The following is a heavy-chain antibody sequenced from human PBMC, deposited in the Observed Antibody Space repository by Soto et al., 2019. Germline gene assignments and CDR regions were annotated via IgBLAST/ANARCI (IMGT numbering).Heavy chain of an antibody. CDR1: GFTFSSYA. J-gene: IGHJ4*02. CDR2: ISSSSVKI. D-gene: IGHD6-13*01. CDR3: ARDPSLCSNWYYYFDL. Sequence: PGGSLRLSCAASGFTFSSYATSWVRQAPGKGLEWVSYISSSSVKIDYADSVKGRFTISRDNAKNSLFLQMNSLRDEDTAVYYCARDPSLCSNWYYYFDLWGQGNPVTVSS. V-gene: IGHV3-48*02.